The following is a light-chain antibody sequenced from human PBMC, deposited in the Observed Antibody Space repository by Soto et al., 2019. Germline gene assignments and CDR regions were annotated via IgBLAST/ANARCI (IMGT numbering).Light chain of an antibody. CDR3: QQYGSSPWT. V-gene: IGKV3-20*01. CDR1: QNVTSN. CDR2: GAS. J-gene: IGKJ1*01. Sequence: TQSPVTLSLSPGERATLFCRASQNVTSNLAWYQHTPGQAPRLLIHGASSRATGIPDRFSGSGSGTDFTLTISRLDPEDFAVYYCQQYGSSPWTFGQGTKVDIK.